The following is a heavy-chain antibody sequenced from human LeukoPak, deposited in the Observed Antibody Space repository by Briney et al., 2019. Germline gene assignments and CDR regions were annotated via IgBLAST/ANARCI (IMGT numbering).Heavy chain of an antibody. V-gene: IGHV4-39*07. CDR1: GGSISSSSYY. Sequence: PSETLSLTCTVSGGSISSSSYYWGWIRQPPGKGLEWIGSIHYSGSTNYNPSLKSRVTISVDTSKNQFSLKLSSVTAADTAVYSCARGYCSGGSCYSYYYYNYMDVWGKGTTVTVSS. J-gene: IGHJ6*03. D-gene: IGHD2-15*01. CDR3: ARGYCSGGSCYSYYYYNYMDV. CDR2: IHYSGST.